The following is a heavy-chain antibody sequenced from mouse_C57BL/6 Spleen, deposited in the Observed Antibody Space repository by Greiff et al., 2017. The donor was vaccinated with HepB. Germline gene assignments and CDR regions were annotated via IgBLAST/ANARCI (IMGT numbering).Heavy chain of an antibody. J-gene: IGHJ4*01. Sequence: VKLVESGPELVKPGASVKLSCKASGYTFTSYDINWVKQRPGQGLEWIGWIYPRDGSTKYNEKFKGKATLTVDTSSSTAYMELHSLTSEDSAVYFCARNSDSSGYIYYAMDYWGQGTSVTVSS. V-gene: IGHV1-85*01. CDR2: IYPRDGST. CDR3: ARNSDSSGYIYYAMDY. CDR1: GYTFTSYD. D-gene: IGHD3-2*02.